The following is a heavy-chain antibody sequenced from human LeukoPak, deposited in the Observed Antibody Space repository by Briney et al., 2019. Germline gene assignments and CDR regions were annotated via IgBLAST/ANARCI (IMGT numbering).Heavy chain of an antibody. J-gene: IGHJ6*02. CDR3: ARELGGYYYYGMDV. V-gene: IGHV3-7*01. D-gene: IGHD4-23*01. CDR2: IKQDGSEK. CDR1: GFTFSSYW. Sequence: GGSLRLFCAASGFTFSSYWMSWVRQAPGKGLEWVANIKQDGSEKYYVDSVKGRFTISRDNAKNSLYLQMNSLRAEDTAVYYCARELGGYYYYGMDVWGQGTTVTVSS.